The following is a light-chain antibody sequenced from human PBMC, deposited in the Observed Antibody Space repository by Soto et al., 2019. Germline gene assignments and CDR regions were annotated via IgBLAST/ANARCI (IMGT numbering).Light chain of an antibody. CDR1: PGVANW. CDR3: QTGNSFPFT. J-gene: IGKJ4*01. CDR2: AAS. V-gene: IGKV1-12*01. Sequence: DIQLPQSPSSVSAYGGDRVTITCRASPGVANWLAWYQQQPGKAPKLLIYAASSLQSGVPSRFSCSGSGADFTLCISSLQPEDFGTSYFQTGNSFPFTFGGGTKVE.